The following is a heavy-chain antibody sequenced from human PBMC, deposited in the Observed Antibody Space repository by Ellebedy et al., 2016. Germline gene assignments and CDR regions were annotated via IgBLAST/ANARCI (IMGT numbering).Heavy chain of an antibody. CDR1: GGSISSSSYY. CDR3: ARHDHYYDSSGYSYYFDY. D-gene: IGHD3-22*01. J-gene: IGHJ4*02. V-gene: IGHV4-61*05. CDR2: INHSGST. Sequence: SETLSLTCTVSGGSISSSSYYWSWIRQPPGKGLEWIGEINHSGSTNYNPSLKSRVTISVDTSKNQFSLKLSSVTAADTAVYYCARHDHYYDSSGYSYYFDYWGQGTLVTVSS.